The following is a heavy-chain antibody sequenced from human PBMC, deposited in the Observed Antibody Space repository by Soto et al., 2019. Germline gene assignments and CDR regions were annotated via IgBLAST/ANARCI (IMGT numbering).Heavy chain of an antibody. D-gene: IGHD3-22*01. CDR2: IWYDGSNK. J-gene: IGHJ4*02. Sequence: GGSLRLSCAASGFTFSSYGMHWVRQAPGKGLEWVAVIWYDGSNKYYADSVKGRFTISRDNSKNTLYLQMNSLRAEDAAVYYYATKVVIGGLGFVDYWGQGILVTVST. CDR1: GFTFSSYG. CDR3: ATKVVIGGLGFVDY. V-gene: IGHV3-33*01.